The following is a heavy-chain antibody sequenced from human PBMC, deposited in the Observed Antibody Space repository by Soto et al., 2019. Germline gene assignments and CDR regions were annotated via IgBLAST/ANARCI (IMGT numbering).Heavy chain of an antibody. CDR1: GFTFSSYA. CDR3: AKTRGAIYRPVAGKVAFDY. Sequence: GGSLRLSCAASGFTFSSYAMSWVRQAPGKGLEWVSAISGSGGSTYYADSVKGRFTISRDNSKNTLYLQMNSLRAEDTAVYYCAKTRGAIYRPVAGKVAFDYWGQGTLVTVSS. V-gene: IGHV3-23*01. D-gene: IGHD6-19*01. CDR2: ISGSGGST. J-gene: IGHJ4*02.